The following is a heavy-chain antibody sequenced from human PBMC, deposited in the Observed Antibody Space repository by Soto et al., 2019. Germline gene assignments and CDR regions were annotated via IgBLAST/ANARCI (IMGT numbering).Heavy chain of an antibody. D-gene: IGHD5-12*01. CDR3: ARLDIVATSYFDY. Sequence: SVKVYCKASGGTFSSYAISWVRQAPGQGLEWMGGIIPIFGTANYAQKFQGRVTITADESTSTAYMELSSLRSEDTAVYYCARLDIVATSYFDYWGQGTLVTVSS. V-gene: IGHV1-69*13. J-gene: IGHJ4*02. CDR2: IIPIFGTA. CDR1: GGTFSSYA.